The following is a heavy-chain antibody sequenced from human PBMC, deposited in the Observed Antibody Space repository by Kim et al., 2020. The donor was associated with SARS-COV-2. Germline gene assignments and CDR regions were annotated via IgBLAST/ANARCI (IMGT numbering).Heavy chain of an antibody. CDR1: GGTFSSYA. CDR2: IIPILGIA. J-gene: IGHJ4*02. CDR3: ARVGGPYYYDSSGPAFDY. V-gene: IGHV1-69*04. D-gene: IGHD3-22*01. Sequence: SVKVSCKASGGTFSSYAISWVRQAPGQGLEWMGRIIPILGIANYAQKFQGRVTITADKSTSTAYMELSSLRSEDTAVYYCARVGGPYYYDSSGPAFDYWGQGTLDTVSS.